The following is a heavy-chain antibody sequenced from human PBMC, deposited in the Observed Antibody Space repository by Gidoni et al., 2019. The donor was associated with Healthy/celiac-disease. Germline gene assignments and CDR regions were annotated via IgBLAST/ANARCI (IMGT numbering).Heavy chain of an antibody. D-gene: IGHD4-4*01. CDR3: AHMTTVTTYRWFDP. CDR1: GFSLSTSGVG. CDR2: IYWNDDK. Sequence: QITLKESGPTMVKPTQTLTLTCTFSGFSLSTSGVGVGWIRQPPGKALEWLALIYWNDDKRYSPSLKSRLTITKDTSKNQVVLTMTNMDPVDTATYYCAHMTTVTTYRWFDPWGQGTLVTVSS. J-gene: IGHJ5*02. V-gene: IGHV2-5*01.